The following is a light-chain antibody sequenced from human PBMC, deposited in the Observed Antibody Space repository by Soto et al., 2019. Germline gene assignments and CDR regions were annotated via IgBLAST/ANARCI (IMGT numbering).Light chain of an antibody. Sequence: NFMLIQPHSVSESPGKTVTISCTRSSGSITSDYVQWYQQRPDSSPSIVIYEDNQRPSGVPDRFSASIDGSANSASLTIAGLKTEDEAQYHCQSADSNTRGAVFGGGTQLTVL. CDR1: SGSITSDY. J-gene: IGLJ7*01. CDR2: EDN. V-gene: IGLV6-57*01. CDR3: QSADSNTRGAV.